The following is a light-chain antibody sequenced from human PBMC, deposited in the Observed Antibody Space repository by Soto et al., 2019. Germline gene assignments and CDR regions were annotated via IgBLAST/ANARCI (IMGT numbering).Light chain of an antibody. CDR2: AAS. J-gene: IGKJ1*01. CDR1: QSVASY. Sequence: DIQMTQSPSSLSAFVGDRVTITCRASQSVASYLNWYQQKPGKAPKLLIYAASSLQSGVPSRFGASGSGTDFTLTITSLLPEDSATYYCQQSYTTPRAFGQGTTVEIK. CDR3: QQSYTTPRA. V-gene: IGKV1-39*01.